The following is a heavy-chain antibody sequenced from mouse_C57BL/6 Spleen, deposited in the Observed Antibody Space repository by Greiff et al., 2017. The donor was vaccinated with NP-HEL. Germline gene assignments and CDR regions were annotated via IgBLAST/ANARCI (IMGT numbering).Heavy chain of an antibody. CDR3: ASPRGAMDY. Sequence: VQLKESGPELVKPGASVKISCKASGYSFTGYYMNWVKQSPEKSLEWIGEINPSTGGTTYNQKFKAKATLTVYKSSSTANLQLQSLRSEDSAFYYCASPRGAMDYWGQGTSVTVSS. J-gene: IGHJ4*01. CDR2: INPSTGGT. CDR1: GYSFTGYY. V-gene: IGHV1-42*01.